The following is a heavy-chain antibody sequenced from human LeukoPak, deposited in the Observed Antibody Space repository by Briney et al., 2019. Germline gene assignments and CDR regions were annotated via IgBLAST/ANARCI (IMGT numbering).Heavy chain of an antibody. V-gene: IGHV3-30-3*01. CDR1: GFTFSSYA. Sequence: PGGSLRLSCAASGFTFSSYAMQWVRQAPGKGLEGGAVISYDGSNKYYADSVKGRFTIARDNSKNTLYLQMNSLRLEDTAVYYCVKDWGVLPDYTADGFDIWGPGTMVTVSS. D-gene: IGHD3-10*01. CDR2: ISYDGSNK. J-gene: IGHJ3*02. CDR3: VKDWGVLPDYTADGFDI.